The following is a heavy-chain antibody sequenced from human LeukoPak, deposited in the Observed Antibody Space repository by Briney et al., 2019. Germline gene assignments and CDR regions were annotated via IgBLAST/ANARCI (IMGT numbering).Heavy chain of an antibody. J-gene: IGHJ4*02. CDR2: ISYDGSNK. CDR1: GFTFSSYA. CDR3: ARDRGDYFDY. V-gene: IGHV3-30*01. D-gene: IGHD3-16*01. Sequence: GRPLRLSCAASGFTFSSYAMHWVRQAPGKGLEWVAVISYDGSNKYYADSVKGRFTIPRDNSENTLYLQMNSLRAEDTAVYYCARDRGDYFDYWGQGTLVTVSS.